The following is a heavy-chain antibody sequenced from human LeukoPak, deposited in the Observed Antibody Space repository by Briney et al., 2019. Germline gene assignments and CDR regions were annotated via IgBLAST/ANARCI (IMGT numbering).Heavy chain of an antibody. Sequence: GGSLRLSCTASGFTFDDYAMSWFRQAPGKGLEWVGFIRSKAYGGTTEYAASVKGRFTISRDDSKSIAYLQMNSLKTEDTAIYYCPKNYHSGNYSPRFVYGGQGTLVTVSS. CDR3: PKNYHSGNYSPRFVY. CDR1: GFTFDDYA. D-gene: IGHD3-10*01. J-gene: IGHJ4*02. V-gene: IGHV3-49*03. CDR2: IRSKAYGGTT.